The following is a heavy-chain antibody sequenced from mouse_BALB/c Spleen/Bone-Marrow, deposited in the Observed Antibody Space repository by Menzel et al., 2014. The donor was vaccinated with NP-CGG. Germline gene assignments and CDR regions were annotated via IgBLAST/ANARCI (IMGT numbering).Heavy chain of an antibody. CDR2: IDPADDTT. J-gene: IGHJ2*01. D-gene: IGHD1-1*01. Sequence: VQLQQSGAELVKPGASVKLSCTTSGFNIKDTYIHWVKRRPEQGLDWIGRIDPADDTTIYDPKFQDKATITTDTSSSMAYLQLSSPTSEDAAVYFCSRGTRYYFDYWGQGTPLTVSS. CDR1: GFNIKDTY. CDR3: SRGTRYYFDY. V-gene: IGHV14-3*02.